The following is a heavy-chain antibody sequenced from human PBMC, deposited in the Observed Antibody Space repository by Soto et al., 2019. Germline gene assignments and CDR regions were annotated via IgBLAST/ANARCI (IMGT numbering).Heavy chain of an antibody. V-gene: IGHV4-39*01. CDR2: INYSGST. CDR1: GGSISSSSSY. Sequence: SETLSLTCTVSGGSISSSSSYWGWIRQPPGKGLEWIGSINYSGSTYYNPSLKSRITISVDTSKNQFSLKLTSVTAADTAVYFCAKTGFWSDYRVADYWGQGTLVTVSS. D-gene: IGHD3-3*01. J-gene: IGHJ4*02. CDR3: AKTGFWSDYRVADY.